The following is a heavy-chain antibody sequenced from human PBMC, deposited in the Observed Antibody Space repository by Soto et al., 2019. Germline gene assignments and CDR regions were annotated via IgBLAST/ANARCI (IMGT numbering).Heavy chain of an antibody. CDR1: GFTFSSYG. CDR2: ISYDGSNK. CDR3: AKARRVWSSGWGIDY. D-gene: IGHD6-19*01. J-gene: IGHJ4*02. V-gene: IGHV3-30*18. Sequence: PGGSLRLSCAASGFTFSSYGMHWVRQAPGKGLEWVAVISYDGSNKYYADSVKGRFTISRDNSKNTLYLQMNSLRAEDTAAYYCAKARRVWSSGWGIDYWGQGTLVTVSS.